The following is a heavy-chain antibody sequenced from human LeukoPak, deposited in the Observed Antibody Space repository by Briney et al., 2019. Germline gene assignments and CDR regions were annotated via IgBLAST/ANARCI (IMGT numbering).Heavy chain of an antibody. D-gene: IGHD4/OR15-4a*01. CDR3: ARRPGEYGGNDFDY. Sequence: PSETLSLTCTVSGGSINSRSDYWGWIRQPPGKGLEWIGSIYYSGSTHYNPSLKSRVTMSIDTSKNQFSLRLSSVTAADTAVYYCARRPGEYGGNDFDYWGQGTLVTVSS. J-gene: IGHJ4*01. CDR2: IYYSGST. V-gene: IGHV4-39*01. CDR1: GGSINSRSDY.